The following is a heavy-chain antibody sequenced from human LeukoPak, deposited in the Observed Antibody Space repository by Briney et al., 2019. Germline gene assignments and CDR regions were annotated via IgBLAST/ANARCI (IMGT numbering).Heavy chain of an antibody. CDR3: AKDLFDISGYSYGDAFDV. CDR2: ISDDGRNK. D-gene: IGHD3-22*01. CDR1: GFTFSSFG. Sequence: PGGSLRLSCAASGFTFSSFGMHWVRQAPGKGLEWVALISDDGRNKYYADSVRGRFTISRDNSDNTLYLQMRRLRAEDTAVYYCAKDLFDISGYSYGDAFDVWGLGTLVTVSS. J-gene: IGHJ3*01. V-gene: IGHV3-30*18.